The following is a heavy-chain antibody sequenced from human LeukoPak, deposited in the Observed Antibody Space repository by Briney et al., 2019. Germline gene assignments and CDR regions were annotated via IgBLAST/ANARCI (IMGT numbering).Heavy chain of an antibody. CDR2: ISYDGSNK. J-gene: IGHJ3*02. V-gene: IGHV3-30-3*01. CDR3: AREGEYSSSSNRNHDAFDI. Sequence: GGSLRLSCAASGFTFSSYAMHWVRQAPGKGLEWVAVISYDGSNKYYADSVKGRFTISRDNSKNSLYLQMNSLRAEDTAVYYCAREGEYSSSSNRNHDAFDIWGQGTMVTVSS. CDR1: GFTFSSYA. D-gene: IGHD6-6*01.